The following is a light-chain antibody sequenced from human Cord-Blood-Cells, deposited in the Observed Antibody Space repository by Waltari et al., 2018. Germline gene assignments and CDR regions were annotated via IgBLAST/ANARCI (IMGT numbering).Light chain of an antibody. V-gene: IGKV3-20*01. CDR1: ESVSSSY. CDR3: QQYGSSPRT. Sequence: VLTKSPGTLSLSPGERASLSCSASESVSSSYLAWYQQKPGQAPRLLIYGASSRASGIPDRFSGSGSGTDFTLTISRLEPEDFAAYYCQQYGSSPRTFGQGTKVEIK. CDR2: GAS. J-gene: IGKJ1*01.